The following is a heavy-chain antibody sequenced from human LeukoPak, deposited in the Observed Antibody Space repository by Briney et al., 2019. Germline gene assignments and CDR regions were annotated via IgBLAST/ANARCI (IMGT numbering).Heavy chain of an antibody. D-gene: IGHD3-22*01. CDR2: VIPIHDVA. CDR1: GGTLSSSSSTFSTYS. CDR3: ARDAATNYYDSSGYYPIYFDY. Sequence: SVKVSCXASGGTLSSSSSTFSTYSISWVRQAPGQGLEWMGRVIPIHDVANYAQKFQGRVTITTDESTSTAYMELSSLRSEDTAVYYCARDAATNYYDSSGYYPIYFDYWGQGTLVTVSS. V-gene: IGHV1-69*16. J-gene: IGHJ4*02.